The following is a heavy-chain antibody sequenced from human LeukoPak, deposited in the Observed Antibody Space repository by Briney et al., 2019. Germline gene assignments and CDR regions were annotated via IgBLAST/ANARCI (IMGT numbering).Heavy chain of an antibody. CDR3: ARVVSKYSGYDYFLDY. J-gene: IGHJ4*02. V-gene: IGHV1-69*04. Sequence: ASVKVSCKASGGTFSSYAISWVRQAPGQGLEWMGRIIPILGIANYAQKFQGRVTITADKSTSTAYMELSSLRSEDTAVYYCARVVSKYSGYDYFLDYWGREPWSPSPQ. CDR2: IIPILGIA. CDR1: GGTFSSYA. D-gene: IGHD5-12*01.